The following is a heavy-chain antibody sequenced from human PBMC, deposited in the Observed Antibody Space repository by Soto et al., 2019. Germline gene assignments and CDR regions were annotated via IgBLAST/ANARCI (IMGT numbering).Heavy chain of an antibody. CDR1: GFTFSSYA. V-gene: IGHV3-30-3*01. J-gene: IGHJ6*03. D-gene: IGHD4-17*01. CDR3: ARESGGTTATLDYYYFYMDV. Sequence: GGSLRLSCAASGFTFSSYAMHWVRQAPGKGLEWVAVISYDGSNKYYADSVKGRFTISRDNSKNTLYLQMNSLKSDATAVYYCARESGGTTATLDYYYFYMDVWGKGTTVTVSS. CDR2: ISYDGSNK.